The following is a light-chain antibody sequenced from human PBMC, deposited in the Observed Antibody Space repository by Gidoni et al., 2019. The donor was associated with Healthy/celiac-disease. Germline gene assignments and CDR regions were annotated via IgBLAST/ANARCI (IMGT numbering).Light chain of an antibody. V-gene: IGKV1-39*01. CDR1: QSISSY. Sequence: DIQMTQSPSSLSASVGDRVTITCRASQSISSYLNWYQQKPGKAPKLLIYAASSLQSGVPSRFSCSGSGTDFTLTISSLQPEDFATYYCQQSYSTPRTCGQXTKLEIK. J-gene: IGKJ2*01. CDR3: QQSYSTPRT. CDR2: AAS.